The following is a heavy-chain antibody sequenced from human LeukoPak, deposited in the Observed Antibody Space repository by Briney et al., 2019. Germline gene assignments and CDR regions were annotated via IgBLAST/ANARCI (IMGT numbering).Heavy chain of an antibody. Sequence: PGGSLRLSCAASGFTFSDYYMSWIRQAPGKGLEWVSYISSSGSTIYYADSVKGRFTISRDNAKNSLYLQMNSLRAEDTAVYYCARDRFTMVRAPQKAFDIWGQGTMVTVSS. J-gene: IGHJ3*02. V-gene: IGHV3-11*01. D-gene: IGHD3-10*01. CDR2: ISSSGSTI. CDR3: ARDRFTMVRAPQKAFDI. CDR1: GFTFSDYY.